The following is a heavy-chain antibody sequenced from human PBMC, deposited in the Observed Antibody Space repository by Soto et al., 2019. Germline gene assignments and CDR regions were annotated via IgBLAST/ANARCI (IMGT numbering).Heavy chain of an antibody. CDR3: ARHRGPTGPNY. CDR1: GGSISSSDYH. Sequence: QLQLQESGPGLVKPSETLSLTCIVSGGSISSSDYHWGWIRQPPGRGLEWIGSIYYSGSTYYNPSLKSRITISQDMSRNQVSLKLRSVTASDTAVYYCARHRGPTGPNYWGQGTLVTVSS. CDR2: IYYSGST. J-gene: IGHJ4*02. D-gene: IGHD3-10*01. V-gene: IGHV4-39*01.